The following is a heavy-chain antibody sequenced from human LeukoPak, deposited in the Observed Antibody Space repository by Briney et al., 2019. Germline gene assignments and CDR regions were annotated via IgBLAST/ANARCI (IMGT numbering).Heavy chain of an antibody. Sequence: ASVKVSCKASGYTFTSYDINWVRQATGQGLEWMGWMNPNSGNTGYAQKFQGRVTMTRNTSISTAYMELSSLRSEDTAVYYCARGMGRTMVRGVSYWGQGTLVTVSS. D-gene: IGHD3-10*01. CDR1: GYTFTSYD. CDR3: ARGMGRTMVRGVSY. CDR2: MNPNSGNT. V-gene: IGHV1-8*01. J-gene: IGHJ4*02.